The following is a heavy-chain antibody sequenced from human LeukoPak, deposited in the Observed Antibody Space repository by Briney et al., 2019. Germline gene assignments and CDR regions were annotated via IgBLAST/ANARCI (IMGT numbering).Heavy chain of an antibody. J-gene: IGHJ4*02. CDR2: ISAYNGDT. Sequence: ASVKVSCKPSGYTFTSYGISWVRQAPGQGLEWMGWISAYNGDTNYAQTIQGRVTMTTDTSTSTAYMELRSLRSDDTAVYYCARDPRLRSYTLFDCWGQGTLVTVSS. CDR1: GYTFTSYG. CDR3: ARDPRLRSYTLFDC. D-gene: IGHD5-12*01. V-gene: IGHV1-18*01.